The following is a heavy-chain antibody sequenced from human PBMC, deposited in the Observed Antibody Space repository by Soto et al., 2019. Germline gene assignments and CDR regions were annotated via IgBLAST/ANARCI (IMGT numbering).Heavy chain of an antibody. J-gene: IGHJ6*02. CDR3: AVMTTLLWGVDYYGMDV. CDR2: IYYSGST. V-gene: IGHV4-39*01. Sequence: QLQLQESGPGLVKPSETLSLTCTVSGGSISSSSYYWGWIRQPPGKGLEWIGSIYYSGSTYYNPSLKSRVTISVDTSKNQFSLKLSSVTAADTAVCYCAVMTTLLWGVDYYGMDVWGQGTTVTVSS. D-gene: IGHD2-21*01. CDR1: GGSISSSSYY.